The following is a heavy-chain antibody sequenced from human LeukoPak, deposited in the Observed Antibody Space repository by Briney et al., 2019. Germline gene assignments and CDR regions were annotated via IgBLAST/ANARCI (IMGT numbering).Heavy chain of an antibody. CDR3: ARDYKYAFDN. CDR2: IGISSGNT. D-gene: IGHD5-24*01. CDR1: GFRFSDYS. Sequence: TGGSLRLSCAASGFRFSDYSMNWVRQAPGKGLEWISYIGISSGNTNYADSVKGRFTISRDKAKNSLYLQMNSLRVEDTAVYYCARDYKYAFDNWGQGTLVTVSS. V-gene: IGHV3-48*01. J-gene: IGHJ4*02.